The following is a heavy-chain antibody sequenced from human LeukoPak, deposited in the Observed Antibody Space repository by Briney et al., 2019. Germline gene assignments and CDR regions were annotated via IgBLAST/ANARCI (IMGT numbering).Heavy chain of an antibody. CDR2: INPSGGST. CDR1: GYTFTSYY. Sequence: ASVTVSCKASGYTFTSYYMHWVRQAPGQGLEWMGIINPSGGSTSYAQKFQGRVTMTRDTSTSTVYMELSSLRSEDTAVYYCARDVWGVGPFDYWGQGTLVTVSS. D-gene: IGHD3-16*01. J-gene: IGHJ4*02. CDR3: ARDVWGVGPFDY. V-gene: IGHV1-46*01.